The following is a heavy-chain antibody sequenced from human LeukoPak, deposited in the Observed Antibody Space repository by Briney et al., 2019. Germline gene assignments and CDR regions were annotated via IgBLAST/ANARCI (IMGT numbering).Heavy chain of an antibody. J-gene: IGHJ4*02. CDR2: ISRSSSYR. CDR1: GFTFSDSA. Sequence: KAGGSLRLPCVASGFTFSDSAMSWVRQAPGKGLEWVSSISRSSSYRYNADSVKGRFTISRDNAKNSLYLQMNSLRAEDTAVYYCARAVDKKTLGQNDYWGQGTLVTVSS. V-gene: IGHV3-21*01. D-gene: IGHD3-16*01. CDR3: ARAVDKKTLGQNDY.